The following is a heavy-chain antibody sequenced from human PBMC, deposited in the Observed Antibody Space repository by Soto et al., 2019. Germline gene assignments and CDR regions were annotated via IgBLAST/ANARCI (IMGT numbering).Heavy chain of an antibody. D-gene: IGHD3-22*01. J-gene: IGHJ4*02. Sequence: GFLRLSCAPSGFSFSSYAMSWVRQAPGKGLEWVSAISGSGGSTYYADSVKGRFTISRDNSKNTLYLQMNSLRAEDTAVYYCAKDYYDSSGYYFVYWGQGTLVTVSS. CDR1: GFSFSSYA. V-gene: IGHV3-23*01. CDR3: AKDYYDSSGYYFVY. CDR2: ISGSGGST.